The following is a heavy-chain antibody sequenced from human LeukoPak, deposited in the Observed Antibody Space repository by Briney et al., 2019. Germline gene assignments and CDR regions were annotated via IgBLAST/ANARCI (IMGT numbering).Heavy chain of an antibody. CDR3: TTDPSDGYYGSGSFGGFDY. CDR2: IKSKTDGGTT. J-gene: IGHJ4*02. CDR1: GFTFSNAW. V-gene: IGHV3-15*01. D-gene: IGHD3-10*01. Sequence: NPGGSPRLSCAASGFTFSNAWMSWVRQAPGKGLEWVGRIKSKTDGGTTDYAAPVKGRFTISRDDSKNTLYLQMNSLKTEDTAVYYCTTDPSDGYYGSGSFGGFDYWGQGTLVTVSS.